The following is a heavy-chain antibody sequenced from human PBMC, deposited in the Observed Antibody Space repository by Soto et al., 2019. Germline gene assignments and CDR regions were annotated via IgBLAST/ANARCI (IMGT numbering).Heavy chain of an antibody. J-gene: IGHJ6*02. Sequence: EAQLLESGGGLLQPGGSLRLSCAASEFTFSSYAMSWVRLAPGKGLEWVSGITGSGAITYYTDSVKGRFTISRDNSKNTLYLQMHSLRAEDTAVYYCARDVWETTSMYYGLDVWALGTTVTVSS. D-gene: IGHD1-26*01. CDR1: EFTFSSYA. CDR3: ARDVWETTSMYYGLDV. V-gene: IGHV3-23*01. CDR2: ITGSGAIT.